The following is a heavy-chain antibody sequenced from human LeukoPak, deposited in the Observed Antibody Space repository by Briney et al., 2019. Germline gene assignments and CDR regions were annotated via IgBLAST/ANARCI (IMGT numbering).Heavy chain of an antibody. V-gene: IGHV3-48*01. D-gene: IGHD6-19*01. CDR3: ASPRLYSSGWTPSPPFDY. CDR2: ISSSSSTI. Sequence: PGGSLRLSCAASGFTFSSYSMNWVRQAPGKGREWVSYISSSSSTIYYADSVKGRFTISRDNAKNSLYLQMNSLRAEDTAVYYCASPRLYSSGWTPSPPFDYWGQGTLVTVSS. J-gene: IGHJ4*02. CDR1: GFTFSSYS.